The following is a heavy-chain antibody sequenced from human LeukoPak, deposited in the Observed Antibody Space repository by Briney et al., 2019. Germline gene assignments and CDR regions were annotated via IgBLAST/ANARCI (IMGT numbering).Heavy chain of an antibody. V-gene: IGHV3-48*03. CDR1: GFTFSSYE. D-gene: IGHD3-9*01. Sequence: GGSLRLSCAASGFTFSSYEMNWVRQAPGKGLEWVSYISSSGSTIYYADSVKGRFTISRDNAKNSLYLQMNSLRAEDTAVYYCAKHYDILTGYIYFDYWGQGTLVTVSS. CDR2: ISSSGSTI. J-gene: IGHJ4*02. CDR3: AKHYDILTGYIYFDY.